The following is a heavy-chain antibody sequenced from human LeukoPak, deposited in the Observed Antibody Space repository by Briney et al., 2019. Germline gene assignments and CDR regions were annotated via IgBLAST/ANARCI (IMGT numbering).Heavy chain of an antibody. Sequence: SETLSLTCTVSGGSISSGGYWSWIRQHPGKGLEWIGYIYYSGSTNYNPSLKSRVTISVDTSKNQFSLKLSSVTAADTAVYYCARHPDSGYDYWNYWGQGTLVTVSS. CDR2: IYYSGST. D-gene: IGHD5-12*01. V-gene: IGHV4-61*08. J-gene: IGHJ4*02. CDR1: GGSISSGGY. CDR3: ARHPDSGYDYWNY.